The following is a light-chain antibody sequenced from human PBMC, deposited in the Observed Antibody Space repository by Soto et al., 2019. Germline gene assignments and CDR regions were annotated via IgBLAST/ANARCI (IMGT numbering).Light chain of an antibody. CDR2: AVS. V-gene: IGKV3-15*01. CDR3: QQYKDWPLT. J-gene: IGKJ4*01. CDR1: QTITTN. Sequence: EIVMTQSPATLSVSPGERATLSCRASQTITTNLAWYLQKPGQAPRLLIYAVSTRATGVPARFSGGGSGTEFTLTISTLESEDFAVYYCQQYKDWPLTFGGGTKVEIK.